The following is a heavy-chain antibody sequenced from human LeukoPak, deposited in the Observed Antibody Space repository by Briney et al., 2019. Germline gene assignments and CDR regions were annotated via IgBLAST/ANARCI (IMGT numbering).Heavy chain of an antibody. Sequence: KPGASVKVSCKASGYTFTGYYVHWVRQAPGPGLEWMGMINPSGGSTTYSRKFQGRITMARGTSTSTVYMELSSLRSEDTAVYYCARGPGTNIDYWGQGTLVTVSS. V-gene: IGHV1-46*01. CDR3: ARGPGTNIDY. CDR1: GYTFTGYY. D-gene: IGHD3-10*01. J-gene: IGHJ4*02. CDR2: INPSGGST.